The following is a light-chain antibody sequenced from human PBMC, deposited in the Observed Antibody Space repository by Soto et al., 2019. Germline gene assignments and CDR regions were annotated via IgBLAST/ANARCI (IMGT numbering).Light chain of an antibody. CDR2: DVS. Sequence: QLVLTQPASVSGSPGQSITISCTGTSSDIGGYKYVSWYQQHPGKSPKLMIYDVSNRPSGVSNGFSDPKSGNTASLHISGLQGEDEAQYYCSSYTGGSTYVFGTGTKLTVL. CDR1: SSDIGGYKY. CDR3: SSYTGGSTYV. J-gene: IGLJ1*01. V-gene: IGLV2-14*01.